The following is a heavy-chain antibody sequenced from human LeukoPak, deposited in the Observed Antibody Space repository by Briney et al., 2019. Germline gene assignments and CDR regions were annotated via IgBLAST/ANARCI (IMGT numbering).Heavy chain of an antibody. CDR1: GFTFSSYW. CDR3: ARGNIAAAGIHY. V-gene: IGHV3-74*01. J-gene: IGHJ4*02. CDR2: ISGDGSTT. Sequence: GGSLRLSCAASGFTFSSYWMHWVRHAPGKGLVWVSRISGDGSTTTYVDSVMGRFTISRDNAKNTLYLQMNSVRAEDTAVYYCARGNIAAAGIHYWGQGTLVIVSS. D-gene: IGHD6-13*01.